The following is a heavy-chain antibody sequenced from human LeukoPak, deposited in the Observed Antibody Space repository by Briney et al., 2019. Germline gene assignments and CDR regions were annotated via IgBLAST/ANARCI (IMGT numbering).Heavy chain of an antibody. D-gene: IGHD1-7*01. CDR3: AREPTTWPFDY. V-gene: IGHV4-59*01. CDR2: IYYSGST. Sequence: SETLSLTCTVSGGSISSYYWSWIRQPPGKGLEWIGYIYYSGSTNYNPSLKSRVTISVDTSKNQFSLKLSSVTAADTAVYYCAREPTTWPFDYWGQGTLVTVSS. CDR1: GGSISSYY. J-gene: IGHJ4*02.